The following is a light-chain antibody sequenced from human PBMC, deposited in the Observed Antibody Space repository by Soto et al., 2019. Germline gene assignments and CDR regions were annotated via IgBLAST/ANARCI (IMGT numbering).Light chain of an antibody. Sequence: DVVMTQSPLSLPVTLGQPASISCRSTQSLVHSDGNTHLNWFQQRPGQSPRRLICKVSNRDSGVPDRFSGSASGTDFTLKISRVEAEDVGVYYCMQGTHWPYTFGQGNTLEIK. J-gene: IGKJ2*01. V-gene: IGKV2-30*02. CDR3: MQGTHWPYT. CDR2: KVS. CDR1: QSLVHSDGNTH.